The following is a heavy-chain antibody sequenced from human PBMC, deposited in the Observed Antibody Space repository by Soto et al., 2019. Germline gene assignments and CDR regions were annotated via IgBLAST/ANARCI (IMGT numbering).Heavy chain of an antibody. D-gene: IGHD6-13*01. V-gene: IGHV3-23*01. CDR3: AKDQGRSWYEIDY. J-gene: IGHJ4*02. Sequence: EVQLLESGGGLVQPGGSLRLSCAASGFTFSNYAVTWVRQAPGKGLEWVSTISGSGGSTYYADSVKGRFTISRDNCKNTLYLQTNSLRAEDTAVYYCAKDQGRSWYEIDYWGQGTLVTVSS. CDR1: GFTFSNYA. CDR2: ISGSGGST.